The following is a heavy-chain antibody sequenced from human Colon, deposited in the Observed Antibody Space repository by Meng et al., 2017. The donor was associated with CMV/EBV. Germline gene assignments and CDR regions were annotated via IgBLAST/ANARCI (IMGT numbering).Heavy chain of an antibody. D-gene: IGHD6-13*01. V-gene: IGHV3-23*01. J-gene: IGHJ4*02. CDR1: GFDFKKYA. CDR2: ILGTGGST. Sequence: SGFDFKKYAMTWVRQAPGRGLEWISTILGTGGSTYYADSVKGRFTISRDDSRNTVYLQLNSLRVEDTAIFYCARGDSSTTWLVFNYWGLGTLVTVSS. CDR3: ARGDSSTTWLVFNY.